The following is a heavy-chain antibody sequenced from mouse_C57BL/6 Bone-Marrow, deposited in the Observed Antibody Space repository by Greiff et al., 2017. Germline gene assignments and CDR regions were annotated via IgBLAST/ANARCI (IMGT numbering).Heavy chain of an antibody. V-gene: IGHV1-15*01. CDR3: TRWQAYYGSSGDFDD. CDR2: IDPETGGT. Sequence: QVQLQQSGAELVRPGASVTLSCKASGYTFTDYEMHWVKQTPVHGLEWIGAIDPETGGTAYNQKFKGKAILTAAKSSSTAYMELRSLTSEDSAVYYGTRWQAYYGSSGDFDDGGQGTTLTVSS. J-gene: IGHJ2*01. CDR1: GYTFTDYE. D-gene: IGHD1-1*01.